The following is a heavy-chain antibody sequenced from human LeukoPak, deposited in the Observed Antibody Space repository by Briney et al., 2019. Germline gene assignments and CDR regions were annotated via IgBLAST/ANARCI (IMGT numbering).Heavy chain of an antibody. J-gene: IGHJ4*02. V-gene: IGHV1-18*01. CDR2: ISAYNGNT. CDR1: GYTFTSYG. Sequence: SVKVSCKASGYTFTSYGISCVRQAPLQGLEWMGWISAYNGNTNYAQKIQGRVTMTTDTSTSTAYMELRSMRSDDTAVYYCARSNWNYPYYFDYWGQGTLVTVSS. D-gene: IGHD1-7*01. CDR3: ARSNWNYPYYFDY.